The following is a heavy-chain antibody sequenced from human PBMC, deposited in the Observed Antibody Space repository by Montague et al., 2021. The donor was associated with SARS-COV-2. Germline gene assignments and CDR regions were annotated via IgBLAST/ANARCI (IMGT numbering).Heavy chain of an antibody. D-gene: IGHD3-10*01. V-gene: IGHV4-34*01. CDR1: GGSFSGYY. J-gene: IGHJ6*02. CDR2: INHSGST. Sequence: SETLSLTCAVYGGSFSGYYWSWIRQPPGKGLEWIGEINHSGSTNYNPSLKSRVTISVDTSKNQISLKLSSVTAADTAAYYCARVRYYGSGTSLGRDVWGQGTTVTVSS. CDR3: ARVRYYGSGTSLGRDV.